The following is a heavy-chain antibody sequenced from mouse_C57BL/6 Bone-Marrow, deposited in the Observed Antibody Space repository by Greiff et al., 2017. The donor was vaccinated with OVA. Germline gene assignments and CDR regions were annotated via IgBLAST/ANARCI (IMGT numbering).Heavy chain of an antibody. CDR1: GFSLTSYG. D-gene: IGHD2-12*01. V-gene: IGHV2-2*01. Sequence: VKLVESGPGLVQPSQSLSITCTVSGFSLTSYGVHWVRQSPGKGLEWLGVIWRGGSTDSNAAFISRLSISKDNSKRQVFFKRNSRQDDDTAIYYCAREGTYSNDEGGYAMDYWGQGTSVTVSS. CDR3: AREGTYSNDEGGYAMDY. J-gene: IGHJ4*01. CDR2: IWRGGST.